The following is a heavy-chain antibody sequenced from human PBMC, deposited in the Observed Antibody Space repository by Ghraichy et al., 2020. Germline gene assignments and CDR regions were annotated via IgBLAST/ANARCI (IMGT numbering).Heavy chain of an antibody. CDR2: MSPAANII. CDR3: ARGEFGLVD. V-gene: IGHV3-74*01. J-gene: IGHJ4*02. D-gene: IGHD3/OR15-3a*01. CDR1: GFRLTDSW. Sequence: LSLTCVASGFRLTDSWMYWVRQVPGKGLVWVSHMSPAANIINYVESVRGRFTISRDTAKNTLFLQMDSLRVDDTAIYYCARGEFGLVDWGRGTLVTVSA.